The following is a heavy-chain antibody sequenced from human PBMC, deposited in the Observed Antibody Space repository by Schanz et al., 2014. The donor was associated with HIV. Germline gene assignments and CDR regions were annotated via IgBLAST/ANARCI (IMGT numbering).Heavy chain of an antibody. CDR3: ARSRFQLQWFDS. CDR1: GYTFTSYD. D-gene: IGHD2-2*01. Sequence: QVQLVQSGAEVKKPGASVKVSCKASGYTFTSYDINWVRQATGQGLEWMGWIKPNDGGTKSAQKFLGRVTMTRDSSISTAYMELTRLTSDDTAVYYCARSRFQLQWFDSWGQGTLVTVSS. J-gene: IGHJ5*01. CDR2: IKPNDGGT. V-gene: IGHV1-2*02.